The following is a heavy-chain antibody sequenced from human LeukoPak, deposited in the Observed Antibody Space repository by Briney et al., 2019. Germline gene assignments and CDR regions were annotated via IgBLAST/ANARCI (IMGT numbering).Heavy chain of an antibody. J-gene: IGHJ1*01. D-gene: IGHD2-2*01. Sequence: PSETLSLTCAVYGGSLSGYYWSWIRQPPGKGLEWIGEINHSGSTNYNPSLKSRVTIPVDTSKNQFSLKLSSVTAADTAVYYCARVAPAAKYFQHWGQGTLVTVSS. CDR2: INHSGST. V-gene: IGHV4-34*01. CDR1: GGSLSGYY. CDR3: ARVAPAAKYFQH.